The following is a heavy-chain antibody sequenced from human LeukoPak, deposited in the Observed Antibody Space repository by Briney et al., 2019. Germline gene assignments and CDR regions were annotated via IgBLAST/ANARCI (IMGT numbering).Heavy chain of an antibody. J-gene: IGHJ4*02. CDR1: GFTFSSYA. D-gene: IGHD3-22*01. Sequence: GGSLRLSCAASGFTFSSYAMSWVRQAPGKGLEWVSAIGGSGGSTYYADSVKGRFTISRDNPKKTLYLQMDSLRAEDTAVYYCAKGHYYDSSNYYYGRPNLFDYCGQGTLVTVSS. V-gene: IGHV3-23*01. CDR3: AKGHYYDSSNYYYGRPNLFDY. CDR2: IGGSGGST.